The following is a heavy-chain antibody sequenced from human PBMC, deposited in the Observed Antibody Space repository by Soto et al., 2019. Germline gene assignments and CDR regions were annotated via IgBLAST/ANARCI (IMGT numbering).Heavy chain of an antibody. V-gene: IGHV3-23*01. Sequence: EVLLLESGGGLVQPGGSLRLSCAASGFTFSSYAMNWVRQAPGRGLEWVSTIGSSGGNTYYADSVKGRFTISRDESKNTLDLLMNSLRPDDTALYYCAKCSNWNWGLYFDYWGQGNLVTVSS. CDR2: IGSSGGNT. CDR3: AKCSNWNWGLYFDY. D-gene: IGHD1-7*01. J-gene: IGHJ4*02. CDR1: GFTFSSYA.